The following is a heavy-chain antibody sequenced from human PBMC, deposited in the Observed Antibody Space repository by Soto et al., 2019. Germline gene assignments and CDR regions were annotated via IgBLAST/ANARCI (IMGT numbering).Heavy chain of an antibody. J-gene: IGHJ6*02. CDR3: ARDRPRRGSVSYYAYYYYGMDV. CDR1: GGTFSSYA. V-gene: IGHV1-69*01. CDR2: IIPIFGTA. D-gene: IGHD3-10*01. Sequence: QVQLVQSGAEVKKPGSSVKVSCKASGGTFSSYAISWVRQAPGQGLEWMGGIIPIFGTANYAQKFQGRVTITADESTSTAYMELSSLRSEDTAVYYCARDRPRRGSVSYYAYYYYGMDVWGQGTTVTVSS.